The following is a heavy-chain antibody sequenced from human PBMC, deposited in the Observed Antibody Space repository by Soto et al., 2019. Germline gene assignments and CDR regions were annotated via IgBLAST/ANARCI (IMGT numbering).Heavy chain of an antibody. Sequence: SVNFSCKASGGTFSSYAISWVRQAPGLGLEWMGGISRSFGTANYAQMVEGRVNMTKDTCISTTYMEVSSMRSDGTAVYYCARDHTVNNYFDYSGQGTLVTVSS. CDR2: ISRSFGTA. V-gene: IGHV1-69*05. CDR3: ARDHTVNNYFDY. J-gene: IGHJ4*02. CDR1: GGTFSSYA. D-gene: IGHD4-4*01.